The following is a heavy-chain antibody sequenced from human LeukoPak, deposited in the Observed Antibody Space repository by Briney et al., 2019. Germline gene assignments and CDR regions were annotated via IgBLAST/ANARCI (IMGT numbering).Heavy chain of an antibody. V-gene: IGHV3-7*03. CDR2: IRQVGGEN. J-gene: IGHJ6*03. Sequence: SGGCLRLSCAASGFTFSSNWMSWVRPAPRKGREWVANIRQVGGENYYLDSVEGRFTISRDNGKNSLYLQMNSLRAEDTAVYYCAREAQQLVQDRGYYYYYYMDVWGKGTTVTISS. D-gene: IGHD6-13*01. CDR3: AREAQQLVQDRGYYYYYYMDV. CDR1: GFTFSSNW.